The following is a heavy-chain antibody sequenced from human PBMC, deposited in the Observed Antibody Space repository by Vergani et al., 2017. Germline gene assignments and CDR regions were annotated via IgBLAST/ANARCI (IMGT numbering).Heavy chain of an antibody. D-gene: IGHD2-2*01. J-gene: IGHJ4*02. CDR2: LRYDGTTK. CDR3: VKDRGASIGFDD. CDR1: GFSFGSYG. Sequence: QVQLVESGGGVVQPGPLRLSCAASGFSFGSYGMHWVRVRQAPGKGLEWLAYLRYDGTTKQYADSVKGRFTISRDNSKNMLYLQMDSLRPEDTAMFYCVKDRGASIGFDDWGQGTQVTVSS. V-gene: IGHV3-30*02.